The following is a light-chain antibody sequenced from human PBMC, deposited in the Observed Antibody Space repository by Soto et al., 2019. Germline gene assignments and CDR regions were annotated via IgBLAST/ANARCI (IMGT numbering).Light chain of an antibody. CDR2: DAS. J-gene: IGKJ1*01. V-gene: IGKV1-5*01. CDR3: QQYNSYSRT. Sequence: DIQMTQSPSTLSASVGDRVTITCRASQSISSWLAWYQQKPGKAPKLLIYDASSLESGVPSRFSGSGSGTEFTLNISSLQPDEFATYYCQQYNSYSRTFGQGTKVEIK. CDR1: QSISSW.